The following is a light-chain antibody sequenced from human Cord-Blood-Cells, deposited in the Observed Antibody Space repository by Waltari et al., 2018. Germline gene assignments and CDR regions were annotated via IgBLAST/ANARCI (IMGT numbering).Light chain of an antibody. CDR3: SSYTSSSTWV. CDR2: DVS. J-gene: IGLJ3*02. V-gene: IGLV2-14*03. CDR1: SSDVGGYNY. Sequence: QSALTQPASVSGSPVQSITISCTGTSSDVGGYNYVSWYQQHPGKAPKLMIYDVSNRPSGVSNRFPGSKSGNTAALTISGLQAEDEADYYCSSYTSSSTWVFGGGTKLTVL.